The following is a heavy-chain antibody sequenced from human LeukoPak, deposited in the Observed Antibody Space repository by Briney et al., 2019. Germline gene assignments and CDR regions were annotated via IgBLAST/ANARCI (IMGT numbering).Heavy chain of an antibody. CDR3: ARASWGSGYHRGYYYMDV. J-gene: IGHJ6*03. Sequence: SVRVSSMPSGDTFMSYAISWVRQAPGQGLEWMGGIIPIFGTANYAQKFQGRVTITTDESTSTAYMELSSLRSEDTAVYYCARASWGSGYHRGYYYMDVWGKGTTVTVSS. V-gene: IGHV1-69*05. D-gene: IGHD3-16*01. CDR1: GDTFMSYA. CDR2: IIPIFGTA.